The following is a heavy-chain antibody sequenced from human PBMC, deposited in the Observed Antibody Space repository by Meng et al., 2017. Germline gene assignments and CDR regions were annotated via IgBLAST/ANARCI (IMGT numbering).Heavy chain of an antibody. CDR1: GYNFPDYY. CDR3: ARDEDISAAGKLFGDY. D-gene: IGHD6-25*01. Sequence: QLWQLGDRVKKPGASVKVSCKPSGYNFPDYYIHWVRRAPGQGLEWMGRINPKSGDTHYAQKFQARVTMTGDTSISTAYMELSGLRSDDTAMYYCARDEDISAAGKLFGDYWGQGTLVTVSS. V-gene: IGHV1-2*06. CDR2: INPKSGDT. J-gene: IGHJ4*02.